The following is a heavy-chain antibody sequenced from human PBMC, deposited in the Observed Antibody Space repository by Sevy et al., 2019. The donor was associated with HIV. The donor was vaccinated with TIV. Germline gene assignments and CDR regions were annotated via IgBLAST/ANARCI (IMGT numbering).Heavy chain of an antibody. CDR2: ISAYNGNT. J-gene: IGHJ6*02. CDR1: GYTFTSYG. V-gene: IGHV1-18*01. Sequence: ASVKVSCKASGYTFTSYGISWVRQAPGQGLEWMGWISAYNGNTNYAQKLQGRVTMTTDTSTSTAYMELRSLRSDDTAVYYCASASATRRDYYYYGMDVWGQGTTVTVSS. CDR3: ASASATRRDYYYYGMDV.